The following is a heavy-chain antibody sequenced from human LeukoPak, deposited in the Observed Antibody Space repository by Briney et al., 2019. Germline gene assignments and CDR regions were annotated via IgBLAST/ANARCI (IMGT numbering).Heavy chain of an antibody. CDR2: INPNSGGT. J-gene: IGHJ4*02. CDR3: ARGSAGTSPDY. CDR1: GYTFTGYY. Sequence: ASVKVSCKASGYTFTGYYMHWVRQAPGQGLEWMGWINPNSGGTNYAQKFQGRVTMTRDTSISTAYMELSSLRSEDTAVYYCARGSAGTSPDYWAREPWSPSPQ. V-gene: IGHV1-2*02. D-gene: IGHD1-1*01.